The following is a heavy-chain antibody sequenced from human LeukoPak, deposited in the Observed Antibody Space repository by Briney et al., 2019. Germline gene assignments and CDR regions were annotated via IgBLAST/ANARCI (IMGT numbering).Heavy chain of an antibody. Sequence: ASVKVSCKASGGTFTSQAITWVRQAPGQGLEWMAGVIPIYGSASYAQKFQGRVTITSDESTRTVYMELSSLRSEDTAVYYCAGFFYDNSHDAFDLWGQGTMATVSS. CDR1: GGTFTSQA. CDR3: AGFFYDNSHDAFDL. V-gene: IGHV1-69*13. CDR2: VIPIYGSA. J-gene: IGHJ3*01. D-gene: IGHD3-22*01.